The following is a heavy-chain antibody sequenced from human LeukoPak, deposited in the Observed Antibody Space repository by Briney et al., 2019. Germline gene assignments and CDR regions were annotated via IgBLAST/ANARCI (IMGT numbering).Heavy chain of an antibody. J-gene: IGHJ4*02. CDR3: ARGETSSYDY. Sequence: PGGSLRLSCPASGXTVSINYMSWVRQAPGKGLEWVSVIYSGGNTYYADSVKGRFTISRDNSKNTVYLQMNSLRAEDTAVYYCARGETSSYDYWGQGTLVTVSS. D-gene: IGHD2-2*01. CDR1: GXTVSINY. CDR2: IYSGGNT. V-gene: IGHV3-53*01.